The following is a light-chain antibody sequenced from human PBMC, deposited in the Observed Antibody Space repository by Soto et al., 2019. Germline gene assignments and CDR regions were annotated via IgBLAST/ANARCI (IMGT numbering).Light chain of an antibody. CDR1: QSVLSSANNQNY. CDR2: WAS. CDR3: QQYYTFPYT. Sequence: DIVMTQSPDSLTVSLGERATINCKSSQSVLSSANNQNYLTWYQQIPGQPPKLLIFWASTRESGVPDRFSGSGSGTDFNLTISSLQAADVAIYYCQQYYTFPYTFGRGTKLEI. V-gene: IGKV4-1*01. J-gene: IGKJ2*01.